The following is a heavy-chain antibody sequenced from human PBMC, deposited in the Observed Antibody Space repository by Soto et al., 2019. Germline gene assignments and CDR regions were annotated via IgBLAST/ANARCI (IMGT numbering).Heavy chain of an antibody. CDR3: ARDYGGYCSSTSCTPTYYYGMDV. Sequence: ASVKVSCKASGYTFTSYYMHWVRQAPGQGLERIGIINPSGGSTSYAQKFQGRVTMTRDTSTSTVYMELSSLRSEDTAVYYCARDYGGYCSSTSCTPTYYYGMDVWGQGTTVTVSS. D-gene: IGHD2-2*01. CDR2: INPSGGST. CDR1: GYTFTSYY. V-gene: IGHV1-46*01. J-gene: IGHJ6*02.